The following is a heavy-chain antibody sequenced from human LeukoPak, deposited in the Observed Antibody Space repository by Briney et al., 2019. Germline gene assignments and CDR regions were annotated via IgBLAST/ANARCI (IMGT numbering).Heavy chain of an antibody. CDR1: GFTVSSNY. D-gene: IGHD4-23*01. V-gene: IGHV3-53*01. CDR3: ARGYRTRLVYYGMDV. Sequence: GGSLRLSCAASGFTVSSNYMSWVRQAPGKGLEWVSVIYSGGSTYYADSVKGRFTISRDNSKNTLYLQMNSLRAEDTAVYYCARGYRTRLVYYGMDVWGQGTTVTVSS. J-gene: IGHJ6*02. CDR2: IYSGGST.